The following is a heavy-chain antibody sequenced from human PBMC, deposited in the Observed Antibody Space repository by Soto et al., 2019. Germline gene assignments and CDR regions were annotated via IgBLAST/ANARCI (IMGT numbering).Heavy chain of an antibody. Sequence: PGGSLRLSCAVSGFTCNDAWMSWVRQAPGKGLEWVGRIKSKTDGGTTDYAAPVKGRFTISRDDSKNTLYLQMNSLKTEDTAVYYCTTDSKNGGSYHLGYWGQGALVTVSS. CDR3: TTDSKNGGSYHLGY. J-gene: IGHJ4*02. CDR2: IKSKTDGGTT. V-gene: IGHV3-15*01. CDR1: GFTCNDAW. D-gene: IGHD1-26*01.